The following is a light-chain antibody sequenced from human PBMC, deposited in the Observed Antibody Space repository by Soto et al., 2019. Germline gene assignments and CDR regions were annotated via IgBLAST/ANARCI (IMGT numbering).Light chain of an antibody. Sequence: DIQMTQSPSTLPASVGDRVTITCRASQSIDRWLAWYQQRPGKAPKLLIYKASTLKSGVPSRFSGSGSGTDFALTITSLQAEDFATYYCQQLRMYPSTFGGGTKV. CDR2: KAS. CDR3: QQLRMYPST. V-gene: IGKV1-5*03. J-gene: IGKJ4*01. CDR1: QSIDRW.